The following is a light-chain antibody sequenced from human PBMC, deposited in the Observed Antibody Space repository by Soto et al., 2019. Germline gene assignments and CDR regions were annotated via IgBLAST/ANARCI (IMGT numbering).Light chain of an antibody. CDR3: QQYCSSSYT. CDR1: QSISSSS. Sequence: EIVLTQSPGTLSLSPGERATLSCRASQSISSSSLAWYQQKPGQAPRLLIYAASSRATSIPDRFSGSGSGTEFTLTISRLEPEDFAVYYCQQYCSSSYTFGQGTQLEIK. CDR2: AAS. J-gene: IGKJ2*01. V-gene: IGKV3-20*01.